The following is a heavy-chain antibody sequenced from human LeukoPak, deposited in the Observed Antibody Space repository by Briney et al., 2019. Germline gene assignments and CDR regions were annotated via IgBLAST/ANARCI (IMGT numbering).Heavy chain of an antibody. D-gene: IGHD5-18*01. Sequence: ASVKVSCKASGYTFTSYDINWVRQATGQGLEWMGWMNPNSGNTGYAQKFQGRVAMTRNTSISTAYMELSSLRSEDTAVYYCAKQGAMVYYYYMDVWGKGTTVTVSS. CDR1: GYTFTSYD. J-gene: IGHJ6*03. CDR2: MNPNSGNT. V-gene: IGHV1-8*01. CDR3: AKQGAMVYYYYMDV.